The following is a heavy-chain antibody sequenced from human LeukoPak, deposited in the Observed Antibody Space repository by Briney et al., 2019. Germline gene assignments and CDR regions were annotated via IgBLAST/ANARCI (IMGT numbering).Heavy chain of an antibody. V-gene: IGHV3-49*04. CDR3: TRDKRSEGFYYDSSGYGQYGTFDY. J-gene: IGHJ4*02. CDR2: IRSKGYSGTT. D-gene: IGHD3-22*01. CDR1: GFTFGDYA. Sequence: GGSLRLSCTASGFTFGDYAMSWVRQAPGKGLEWVGFIRSKGYSGTTEYAASVKGRFTISRDDSKSIAYLQMNSLKTEDRAVYYCTRDKRSEGFYYDSSGYGQYGTFDYWGQGTLVTVSS.